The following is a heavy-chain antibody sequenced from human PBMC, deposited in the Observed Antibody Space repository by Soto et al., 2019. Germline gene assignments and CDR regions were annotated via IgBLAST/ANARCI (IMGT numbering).Heavy chain of an antibody. V-gene: IGHV1-69*01. D-gene: IGHD3-10*01. CDR1: GGTFSSYA. J-gene: IGHJ5*02. CDR2: IIPIFGTA. CDR3: ARDQPEGYYYGSGHGGWFDP. Sequence: QVQLVQSGAEVKKPGSSVKVSCKASGGTFSSYAISWVRQAPGQGLEWMGGIIPIFGTANYAQKFQGRVTITADESTSTAYMELSSLRSEDTAAYYCARDQPEGYYYGSGHGGWFDPWGQGTLVTVSS.